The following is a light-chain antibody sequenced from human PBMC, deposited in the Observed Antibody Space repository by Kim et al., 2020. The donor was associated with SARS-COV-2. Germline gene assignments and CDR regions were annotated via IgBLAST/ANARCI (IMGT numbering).Light chain of an antibody. CDR2: GAS. V-gene: IGKV3-20*01. CDR3: HHYGSSPLA. CDR1: SSIY. Sequence: SSIYLAWYQQKPGQAPRLLLHGASSRATGIPDRFSGSGSGTDFTLTISRLEPEYFAVYFCHHYGSSPLAFGGGTKVDIK. J-gene: IGKJ4*01.